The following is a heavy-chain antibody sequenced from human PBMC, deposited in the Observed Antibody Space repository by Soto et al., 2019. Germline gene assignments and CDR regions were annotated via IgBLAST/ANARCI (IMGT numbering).Heavy chain of an antibody. V-gene: IGHV4-59*01. CDR2: IYYSGST. Sequence: SETLSLTCTVSGGSISSYYWSWIRQPPGKGLEWIGYIYYSGSTNYNPSLKSRVTISVDTSKNQFSLNLSSVTAADTAVYYCARVNILTGFGYYYYYYMDVWGKGTTVTVSS. CDR1: GGSISSYY. D-gene: IGHD3-9*01. CDR3: ARVNILTGFGYYYYYYMDV. J-gene: IGHJ6*03.